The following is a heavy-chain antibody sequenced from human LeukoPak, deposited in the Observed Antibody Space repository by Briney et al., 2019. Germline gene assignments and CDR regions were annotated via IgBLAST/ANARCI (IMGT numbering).Heavy chain of an antibody. J-gene: IGHJ5*02. Sequence: GGSLRLSCAASGFTFSSYWMHWVRQAPGKRLVWVSRINSDGSSTSYADSVKGRFTISRDNAKNTLYLQMNSLRAEDTAVYYCARVVGGTNWFDPWGQGTLVTVSS. CDR2: INSDGSST. D-gene: IGHD1-26*01. CDR1: GFTFSSYW. CDR3: ARVVGGTNWFDP. V-gene: IGHV3-74*01.